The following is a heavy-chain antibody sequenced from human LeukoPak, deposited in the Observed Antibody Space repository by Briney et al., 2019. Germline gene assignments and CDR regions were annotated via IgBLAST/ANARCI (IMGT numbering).Heavy chain of an antibody. CDR2: IYHSGST. V-gene: IGHV4-38-2*02. Sequence: SETLSLTCTVSGYSTSSGYYWGWIRQPPGKGLEWIGSIYHSGSTYYNPSLKSRVTISVDTSKNQFSLKLSSVTAADTAVYYFARDRDLVGYCGGDCYSDYWGQGTLVTVSS. CDR3: ARDRDLVGYCGGDCYSDY. J-gene: IGHJ4*02. CDR1: GYSTSSGYY. D-gene: IGHD2-21*02.